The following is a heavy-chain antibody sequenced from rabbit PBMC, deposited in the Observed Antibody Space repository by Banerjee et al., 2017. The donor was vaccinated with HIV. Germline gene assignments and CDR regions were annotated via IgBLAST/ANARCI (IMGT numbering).Heavy chain of an antibody. CDR3: ARGGNSDITYFNL. CDR1: GVSFSFNSY. J-gene: IGHJ4*01. CDR2: IYAGSSGST. V-gene: IGHV1S40*01. D-gene: IGHD7-1*01. Sequence: QSLEESGGDLVKPGASLTLTCTASGVSFSFNSYMCWVRQAPGKGLEWIACIYAGSSGSTYYASWAKGRFTISKTSSTTGTLQMTSLTAADTATYFCARGGNSDITYFNLWGPGTLVTVS.